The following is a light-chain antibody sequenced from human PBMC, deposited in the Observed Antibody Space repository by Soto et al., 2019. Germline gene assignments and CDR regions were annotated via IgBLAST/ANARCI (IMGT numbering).Light chain of an antibody. CDR3: SSYTSSSTLYV. CDR1: SSDVGGYNY. J-gene: IGLJ1*01. Sequence: QSALTQPASVSGSPGQSITISCTGTSSDVGGYNYVSWYQQHPGKAPKLMIYDVSNRHSGVSNRVSGSKSGNTASLPISGLQAEDEADYYCSSYTSSSTLYVFGTGTKVTVL. CDR2: DVS. V-gene: IGLV2-14*01.